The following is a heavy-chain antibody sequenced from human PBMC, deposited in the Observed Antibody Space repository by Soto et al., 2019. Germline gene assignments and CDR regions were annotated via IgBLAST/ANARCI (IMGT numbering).Heavy chain of an antibody. Sequence: GGFLRLSCAASGFTFSSYSMNWVRQAPGKGLEWVSSISSSSSYIYYADSVKGRFTISRDNAKNSLYLQMNSLRAEDTAVYYCARDWGYDILTGYHYYYYYGMDFWGQGTTVTVSS. V-gene: IGHV3-21*01. J-gene: IGHJ6*02. CDR1: GFTFSSYS. D-gene: IGHD3-9*01. CDR3: ARDWGYDILTGYHYYYYYGMDF. CDR2: ISSSSSYI.